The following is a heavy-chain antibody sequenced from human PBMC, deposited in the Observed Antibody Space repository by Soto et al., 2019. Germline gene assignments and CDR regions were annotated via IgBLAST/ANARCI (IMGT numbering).Heavy chain of an antibody. D-gene: IGHD2-21*02. J-gene: IGHJ5*02. CDR1: GGSFSGYY. V-gene: IGHV4-34*01. CDR2: INHSGST. Sequence: PSETLSLTCAVYGGSFSGYYWSWIRQPPGKGLEWIGEINHSGSTNYNPSLKSRVTISVDTSKNQFSLKLSSVTAADTAVYYCARGRLLSRSSRFDPWGQGTLVTVSS. CDR3: ARGRLLSRSSRFDP.